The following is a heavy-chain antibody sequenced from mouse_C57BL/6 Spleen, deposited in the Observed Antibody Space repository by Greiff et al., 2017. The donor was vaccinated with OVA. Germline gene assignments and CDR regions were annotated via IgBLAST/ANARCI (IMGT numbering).Heavy chain of an antibody. D-gene: IGHD1-1*01. J-gene: IGHJ3*01. V-gene: IGHV1-15*01. Sequence: QVQLQQSGAELVRPGASVTLSCKASGYTFTDYEMHWVKQTPVHGLEWIGAIDPETGGTAYNQKFKGKAILTADKSSSTAYMELRSLTSEDSAVDYCTRDYGSSFFAYWGQGTLVTVSA. CDR2: IDPETGGT. CDR1: GYTFTDYE. CDR3: TRDYGSSFFAY.